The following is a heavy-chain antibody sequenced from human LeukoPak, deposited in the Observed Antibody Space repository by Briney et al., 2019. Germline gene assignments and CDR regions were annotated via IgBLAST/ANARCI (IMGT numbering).Heavy chain of an antibody. CDR1: GYTFTSYD. Sequence: ASVKVSCKASGYTFTSYDINWVRQATGQGLEWMGWMNPNSGNTGYAQKFQGRVTMTTDTSTSTAYMELRSLRSDDTAVYYCARGEYSGPYYDFWSGYSPHYYYYYMDVWGKGTTVTVSS. J-gene: IGHJ6*03. CDR2: MNPNSGNT. D-gene: IGHD3-3*01. V-gene: IGHV1-8*02. CDR3: ARGEYSGPYYDFWSGYSPHYYYYYMDV.